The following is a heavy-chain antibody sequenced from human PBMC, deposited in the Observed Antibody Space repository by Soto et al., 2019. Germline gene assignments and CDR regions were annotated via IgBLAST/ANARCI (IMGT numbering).Heavy chain of an antibody. Sequence: QVQLQESGPGLVKPSQTLSLTCTVSGGSISSGDYSWSWIRQPPGKGLEWIGYIYYSGSTYYNPSLKSRVTISVDTSKNQFSLNLSSVTAADTAVYYCAREYSSDTDYYYGMDVWGQGTTVTVSS. CDR1: GGSISSGDYS. V-gene: IGHV4-30-4*01. J-gene: IGHJ6*02. CDR2: IYYSGST. D-gene: IGHD6-25*01. CDR3: AREYSSDTDYYYGMDV.